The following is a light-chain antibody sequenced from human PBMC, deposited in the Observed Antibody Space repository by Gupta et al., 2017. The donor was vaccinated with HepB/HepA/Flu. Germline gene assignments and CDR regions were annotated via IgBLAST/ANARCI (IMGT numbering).Light chain of an antibody. CDR3: QSRDSNDNIVL. Sequence: SSELTQHPAVSVALGQTVTITCQGDNLRRFNASWYQQKPGQAPVLVMYDKSNRPSGIPDRFSGSSSGNTASLTITGAEAEDEGVYYCQSRDSNDNIVLFGGGTKLTVL. CDR1: NLRRFN. CDR2: DKS. V-gene: IGLV3-19*01. J-gene: IGLJ3*02.